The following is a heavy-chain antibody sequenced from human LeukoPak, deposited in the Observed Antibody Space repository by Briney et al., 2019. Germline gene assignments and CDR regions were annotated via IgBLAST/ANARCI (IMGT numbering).Heavy chain of an antibody. Sequence: SETLSLTCAVYGGSFSGYYWSWIRQPPGKGLEWIGEINHSGSTNYNPSLKSRVTISVDTSKNQFSRKLSSVTAADTAVYYCARGWDSSGYYPYYYYYYMDVWGKGTTVTVSS. CDR2: INHSGST. CDR1: GGSFSGYY. V-gene: IGHV4-34*01. D-gene: IGHD3-22*01. CDR3: ARGWDSSGYYPYYYYYYMDV. J-gene: IGHJ6*03.